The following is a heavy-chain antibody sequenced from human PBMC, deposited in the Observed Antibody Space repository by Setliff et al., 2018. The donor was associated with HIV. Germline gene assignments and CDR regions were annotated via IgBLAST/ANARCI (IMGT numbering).Heavy chain of an antibody. CDR1: GGSISSSGYY. V-gene: IGHV4-31*03. J-gene: IGHJ3*02. Sequence: SETLSLTCSVPGGSISSSGYYWSWIRQHPGKGLEWLGYIHYSGTTYYSPSLESRLTISIDTSENQFSLLLKSLTAADTAVYFCARQRANWNYEPFDIWGQGTMVTVSS. CDR3: ARQRANWNYEPFDI. D-gene: IGHD1-7*01. CDR2: IHYSGTT.